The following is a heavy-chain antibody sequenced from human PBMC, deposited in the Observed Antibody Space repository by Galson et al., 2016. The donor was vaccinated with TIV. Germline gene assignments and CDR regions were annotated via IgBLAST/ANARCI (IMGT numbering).Heavy chain of an antibody. V-gene: IGHV1-69*04. CDR3: ARAPTLIVATIYWYFDL. CDR1: GGTFSSFT. CDR2: IIPILGIA. J-gene: IGHJ2*01. D-gene: IGHD5-12*01. Sequence: QSGAEVKKPGASVKVSCKASGGTFSSFTISWVRQAPGQGLEWMGRIIPILGIANYAQKFQGRLSIIADKSKSTAYMEMSSLISDDTAMYFCARAPTLIVATIYWYFDLWGRGTLVTVSS.